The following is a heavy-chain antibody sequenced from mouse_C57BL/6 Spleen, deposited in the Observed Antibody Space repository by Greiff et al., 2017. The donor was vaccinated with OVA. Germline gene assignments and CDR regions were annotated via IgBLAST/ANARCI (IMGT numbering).Heavy chain of an antibody. Sequence: DVKLQESGPVLVKPGASVKMSCKASGYTFTDYYMNWVKQSHGKSLEWIGVINPYNGGTSYNQKFKGKATLTVDKSSSTAYMALNSLTSEDAAVYYCARDGVLRYYFDYWGQGTTLTVSS. D-gene: IGHD1-1*01. CDR1: GYTFTDYY. V-gene: IGHV1-19*01. CDR3: ARDGVLRYYFDY. J-gene: IGHJ2*01. CDR2: INPYNGGT.